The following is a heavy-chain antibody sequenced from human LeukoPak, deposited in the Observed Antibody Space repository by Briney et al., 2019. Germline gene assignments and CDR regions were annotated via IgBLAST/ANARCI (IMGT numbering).Heavy chain of an antibody. D-gene: IGHD6-13*01. CDR2: TSYRYKWYN. CDR1: GDSLSINSAA. J-gene: IGHJ5*02. CDR3: ARGIAAAGTRRFDP. Sequence: SRTLSLTSALSGDSLSINSAACSSVRQSPSRGLEWRGRTSYRYKWYNDYAVSVKSRITINPDTSKHHFSLQLNSVTPEETAVYSSARGIAAAGTRRFDPWGQRTLVTVSS. V-gene: IGHV6-1*01.